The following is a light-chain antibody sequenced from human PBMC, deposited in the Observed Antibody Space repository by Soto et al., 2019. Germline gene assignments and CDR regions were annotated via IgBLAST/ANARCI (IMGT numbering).Light chain of an antibody. CDR3: QTWGAGTWV. Sequence: QAVLTQSPSASASLGASVKLTCTLNSAYSSHAIAWHQQQPEKGPRYLMQLNSDDSHTKGDGIPDRFSGSSSGAERYLTISSLQSEDEADYYCQTWGAGTWVFGGGTKLTVL. J-gene: IGLJ3*02. V-gene: IGLV4-69*01. CDR1: SAYSSHA. CDR2: LNSDDSH.